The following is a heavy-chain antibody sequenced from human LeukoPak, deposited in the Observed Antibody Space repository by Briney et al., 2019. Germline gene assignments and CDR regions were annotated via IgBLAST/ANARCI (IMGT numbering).Heavy chain of an antibody. CDR3: ARIVPAASHDAFDI. Sequence: ASVKVSCKASGYTFTSYDINWVRQATGQGLEWMGWMNPNSGNTGYAQKFQGRVTMTRNTSISTAYMELSSLRSEDTAVYYCARIVPAASHDAFDIWGQGTMVTVSS. CDR1: GYTFTSYD. CDR2: MNPNSGNT. D-gene: IGHD2-2*01. V-gene: IGHV1-8*01. J-gene: IGHJ3*02.